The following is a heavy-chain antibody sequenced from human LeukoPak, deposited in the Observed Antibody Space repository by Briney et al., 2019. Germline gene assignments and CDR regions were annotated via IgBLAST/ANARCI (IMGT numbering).Heavy chain of an antibody. Sequence: GGSLRLSCAASGFTFSNAWMSWVRQPPGKGLEWVGRIKSKTDGGTTDYAEPVKGRFTISRDDSKNTLCLQMNFLRTEDTALYYCAAVSVDYGDSSFDFWGQGTLVTVSS. J-gene: IGHJ4*02. CDR3: AAVSVDYGDSSFDF. V-gene: IGHV3-15*01. CDR2: IKSKTDGGTT. D-gene: IGHD4-17*01. CDR1: GFTFSNAW.